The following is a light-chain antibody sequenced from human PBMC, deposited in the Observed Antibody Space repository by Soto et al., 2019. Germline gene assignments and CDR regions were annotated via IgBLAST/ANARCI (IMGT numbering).Light chain of an antibody. J-gene: IGLJ1*01. CDR1: SSDIGAYNY. CDR3: SSYSSTITRV. Sequence: QSVLTQPDSVSGSPGQSITISCIGTSSDIGAYNYASWYQQHPGKAPKLIIYDVSNRPSGVSNRFSGSKSGYTASLTISGLQVEDEADYYCSSYSSTITRVFGTGTKFTVL. V-gene: IGLV2-14*03. CDR2: DVS.